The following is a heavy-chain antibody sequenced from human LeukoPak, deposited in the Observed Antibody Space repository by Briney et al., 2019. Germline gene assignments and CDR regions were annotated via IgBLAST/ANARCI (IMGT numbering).Heavy chain of an antibody. CDR3: ARPGYCSSTNCYDAFDI. J-gene: IGHJ3*02. D-gene: IGHD2-2*01. Sequence: GESLKISCKGSGYSFTSYWIGWVRQMPGKGLEWMGIIYPGDSDTRYSPSFQGQVTISADKSISTAYLQWSSLKASDTAMYYCARPGYCSSTNCYDAFDIWGQGTMVTVSS. CDR2: IYPGDSDT. CDR1: GYSFTSYW. V-gene: IGHV5-51*01.